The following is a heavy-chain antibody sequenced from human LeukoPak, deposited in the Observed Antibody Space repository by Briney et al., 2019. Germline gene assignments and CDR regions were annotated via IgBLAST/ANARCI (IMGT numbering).Heavy chain of an antibody. CDR1: GLTFSSYG. CDR3: AKVIVGAKNAFDI. Sequence: GGSLRLSCAASGLTFSSYGMSWVRQAPGKGLEWVSAISGSGGSTYYADSVKGRFTISRDNSKNTLYLQMNSLRAEDTAVYYCAKVIVGAKNAFDIWGQGTMVTVSS. V-gene: IGHV3-23*01. CDR2: ISGSGGST. J-gene: IGHJ3*02. D-gene: IGHD1-26*01.